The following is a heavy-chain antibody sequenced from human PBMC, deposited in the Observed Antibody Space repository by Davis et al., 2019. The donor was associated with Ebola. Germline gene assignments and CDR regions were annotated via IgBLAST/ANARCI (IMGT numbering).Heavy chain of an antibody. V-gene: IGHV1-2*04. Sequence: ASVKVSCKAPGYTFTGYYMHWVRQAPGQGLEWMGWINPNSGGTNYAQKFQGWVTMTRDTSISTAYMELSRLRSDDTAVYYCARGGYCTGGVCYYFDYWGQGTLVTVSS. D-gene: IGHD2-8*02. CDR2: INPNSGGT. CDR3: ARGGYCTGGVCYYFDY. J-gene: IGHJ4*02. CDR1: GYTFTGYY.